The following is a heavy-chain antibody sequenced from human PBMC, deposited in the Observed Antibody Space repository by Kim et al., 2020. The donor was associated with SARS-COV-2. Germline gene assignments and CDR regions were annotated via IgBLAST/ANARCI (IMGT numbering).Heavy chain of an antibody. J-gene: IGHJ6*02. CDR3: ARGIVVVPAAIRRGMDV. V-gene: IGHV4-59*01. CDR1: GGSISSYY. CDR2: IYYSGST. Sequence: SETLSLTCTVSGGSISSYYWSWIRQPPGKGLEWIGYIYYSGSTNYNPSLKSRVTISVDTSKNQFSLKLSSVTAADTAVYYCARGIVVVPAAIRRGMDVWGQGTTVTVSS. D-gene: IGHD2-2*01.